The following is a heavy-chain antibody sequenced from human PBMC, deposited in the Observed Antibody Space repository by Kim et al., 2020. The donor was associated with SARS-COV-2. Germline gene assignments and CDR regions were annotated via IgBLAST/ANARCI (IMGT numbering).Heavy chain of an antibody. CDR1: GGTFSSYA. D-gene: IGHD6-13*01. J-gene: IGHJ4*02. Sequence: SVKVSCKASGGTFSSYAISWVRQAPGQGLEWMGGIIPIFGTANYAQKFQGRVTITADESTSTAYMELSSLRSEDTAVYYCARSKKLVLDYFDYWGQGTLVTVSS. V-gene: IGHV1-69*13. CDR2: IIPIFGTA. CDR3: ARSKKLVLDYFDY.